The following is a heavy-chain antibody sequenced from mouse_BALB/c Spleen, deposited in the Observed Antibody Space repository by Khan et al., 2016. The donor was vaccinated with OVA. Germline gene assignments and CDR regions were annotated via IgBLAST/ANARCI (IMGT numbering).Heavy chain of an antibody. CDR2: ISYSGNT. D-gene: IGHD3-2*02. CDR1: GYSITSDYA. V-gene: IGHV3-2*02. J-gene: IGHJ2*01. Sequence: EVQLQESGPGLVKPSQSLSLTCTVTGYSITSDYAWNWIRQFPGNKLEWMGYISYSGNTKYNPSLKSRISITRATSKNQFFLQLNLVTIEDTATYYCARIQGGDFDYWGQGTTLTVSS. CDR3: ARIQGGDFDY.